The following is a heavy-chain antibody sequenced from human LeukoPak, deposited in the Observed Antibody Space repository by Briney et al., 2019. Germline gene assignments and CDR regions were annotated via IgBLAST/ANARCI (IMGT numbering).Heavy chain of an antibody. V-gene: IGHV3-23*01. Sequence: GGSLRLTCAASGFTFSSYAMSWVRQAPGKGLEWVSAISGSGGSTYYADSVKGRFTISRDNSKNTLYLQMNSLRAEDTAVYYCAPHSGHDYGGVSGYWGQGTLVTVSS. CDR1: GFTFSSYA. CDR3: APHSGHDYGGVSGY. J-gene: IGHJ4*02. CDR2: ISGSGGST. D-gene: IGHD4-23*01.